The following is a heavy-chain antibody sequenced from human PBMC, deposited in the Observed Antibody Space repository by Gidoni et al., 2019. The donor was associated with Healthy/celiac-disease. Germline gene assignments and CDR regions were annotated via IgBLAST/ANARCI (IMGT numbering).Heavy chain of an antibody. CDR3: VKDQYSSSWQIDY. D-gene: IGHD6-13*01. V-gene: IGHV3-64D*06. Sequence: EVQLVESGGGLVQPGGSLRLSCSAYGFTFSSYAMHWVRQAPGKGLEYVSAISSNGGSTYYADSVKGRFTISRDNSKNTLYLQMSSLRAEDTAVYYCVKDQYSSSWQIDYWGQGTLVTVSS. CDR1: GFTFSSYA. CDR2: ISSNGGST. J-gene: IGHJ4*02.